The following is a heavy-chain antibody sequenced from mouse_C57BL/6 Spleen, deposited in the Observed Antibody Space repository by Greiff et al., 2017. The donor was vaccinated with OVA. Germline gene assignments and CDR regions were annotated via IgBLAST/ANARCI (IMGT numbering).Heavy chain of an antibody. CDR3: ARNVVSYYAMDY. J-gene: IGHJ4*01. V-gene: IGHV2-2*01. Sequence: VKLEESGPGLVQPSQSLSITCTVSGFSLTSYGVNWVRQSPGTGLEWLGVIWSGGSTDYNAAFISRLSISKDNSKSQVFFKMNSLQADDTAIYYCARNVVSYYAMDYWGQGTSVTVSS. D-gene: IGHD6-2*01. CDR2: IWSGGST. CDR1: GFSLTSYG.